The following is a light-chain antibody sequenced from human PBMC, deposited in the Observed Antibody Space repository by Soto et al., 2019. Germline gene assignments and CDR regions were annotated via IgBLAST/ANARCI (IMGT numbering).Light chain of an antibody. CDR3: QQRDSWPLT. J-gene: IGKJ4*01. CDR1: QSVGRT. Sequence: EIVLTQSPATLSLSPGERATLSCRASQSVGRTLAWFQQKPGQAPRLLIYDASNRATGIPARFTGSGSGTAFTLTIRSLEPEDFAIYYCQQRDSWPLTFGGGTKVEIK. V-gene: IGKV3-11*01. CDR2: DAS.